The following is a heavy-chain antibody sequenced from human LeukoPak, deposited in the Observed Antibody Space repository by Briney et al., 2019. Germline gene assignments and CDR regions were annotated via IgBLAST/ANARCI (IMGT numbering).Heavy chain of an antibody. CDR2: ISAISSSST. D-gene: IGHD2-15*01. J-gene: IGHJ4*02. V-gene: IGHV3-48*02. CDR1: GFTFSSYA. CDR3: ARDQTPFY. Sequence: PGGSLRLSCAASGFTFSSYAMSWVRQAPGKGLEWVSYISAISSSSTYYADSVKGRFTISRDNAKSSMWLQMNSLRDEDTAVYYCARDQTPFYWGQGSLVTVSS.